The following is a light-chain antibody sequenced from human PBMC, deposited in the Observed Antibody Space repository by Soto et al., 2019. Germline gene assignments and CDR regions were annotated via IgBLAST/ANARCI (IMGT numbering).Light chain of an antibody. CDR2: YAS. J-gene: IGKJ1*01. CDR3: QQYSHLIT. V-gene: IGKV1-33*01. CDR1: HEVPNH. Sequence: EIRMTQSASSLSACVGDRVSIXCQASHEVPNHLIWCQHRVWEAPKRLIYYASNLETGVTSMFSGSGYGKDFTFTISSLQPEDIATYECQQYSHLITFGQGTKVDIK.